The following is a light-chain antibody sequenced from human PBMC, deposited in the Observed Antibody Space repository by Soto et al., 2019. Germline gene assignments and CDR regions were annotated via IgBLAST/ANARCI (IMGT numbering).Light chain of an antibody. CDR3: QQYHSYWST. V-gene: IGKV1-5*01. Sequence: DIQMTQSPSTLSASVGYRVTITCRASQTIGSLFAWYQQKPGKAPKLVIFDATSLESGVPSRFRGSGSATEFTLTISSLQPDDFATYDCQQYHSYWSTFGQGTTLEIK. CDR2: DAT. J-gene: IGKJ2*01. CDR1: QTIGSL.